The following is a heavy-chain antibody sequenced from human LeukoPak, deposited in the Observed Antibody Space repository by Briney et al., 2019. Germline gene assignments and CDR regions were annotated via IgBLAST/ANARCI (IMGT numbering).Heavy chain of an antibody. CDR3: ARDPYGGNWFDY. CDR1: GFTVSSNY. Sequence: GGSLRLSCAASGFTVSSNYMSWVRQAPGKGLQWVSVIYSGGSTDYADSVKGRFTISRDNSKNTLYLQMNSLRAEDTAVYYCARDPYGGNWFDYWGQGTLVTVSS. J-gene: IGHJ4*02. V-gene: IGHV3-66*01. CDR2: IYSGGST. D-gene: IGHD4-23*01.